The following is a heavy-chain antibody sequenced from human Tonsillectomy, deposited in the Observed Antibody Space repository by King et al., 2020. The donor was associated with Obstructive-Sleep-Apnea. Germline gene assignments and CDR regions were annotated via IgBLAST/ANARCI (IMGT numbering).Heavy chain of an antibody. CDR2: ISYDGSNK. J-gene: IGHJ4*02. Sequence: VQLVESGGGVAQPGRSLRLSCAASGFTFSSYAMHWVRQAPGKGLEWVSVISYDGSNKYYADSVKGRFTISRDNSKNTLYLQMNSLRAEDTAVYYCARDPNSSGWFGHFDYWGQGTLVTVSS. D-gene: IGHD6-19*01. V-gene: IGHV3-30*04. CDR1: GFTFSSYA. CDR3: ARDPNSSGWFGHFDY.